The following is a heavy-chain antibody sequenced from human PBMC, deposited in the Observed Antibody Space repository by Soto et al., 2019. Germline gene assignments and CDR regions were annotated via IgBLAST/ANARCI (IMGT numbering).Heavy chain of an antibody. CDR2: VSDSGGGT. CDR1: GFTFSNYA. Sequence: GGSLRLSCAASGFTFSNYAMSWVRQAPGKGLEWVAAVSDSGGGTYFADSVKGRFTISRDNSKNTLYLQMNSLRAEDTALYYCAKAGGVRVLDAFDVWGQGTMVTVSS. D-gene: IGHD2-8*01. J-gene: IGHJ3*01. V-gene: IGHV3-23*01. CDR3: AKAGGVRVLDAFDV.